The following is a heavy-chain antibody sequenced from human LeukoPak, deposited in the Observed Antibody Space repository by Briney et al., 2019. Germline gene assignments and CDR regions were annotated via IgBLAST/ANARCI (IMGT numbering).Heavy chain of an antibody. CDR1: GFTFSSYA. J-gene: IGHJ4*02. D-gene: IGHD4-17*01. CDR2: ISGSGAIT. V-gene: IGHV3-23*01. Sequence: PGGSLRLSCAASGFTFSSYAMSWVRQAPGKGLEWVSAISGSGAITYYADSVKGRFTISRGNIRNTLYLQINSLRAEDTAVYYCASRLKTPSDYGLSKYYFDSWGQGTLVTVSS. CDR3: ASRLKTPSDYGLSKYYFDS.